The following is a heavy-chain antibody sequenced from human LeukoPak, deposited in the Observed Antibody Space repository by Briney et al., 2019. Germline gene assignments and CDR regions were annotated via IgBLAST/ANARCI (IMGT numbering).Heavy chain of an antibody. Sequence: SETLSLTCTVSGGSISSSSYYWGWIRQPPGKGLEWIGSIYYSGSTYYNPPLIGRVTIFVDTSNNQISLKLTSVTAADTAVYYCGRQTRDNSYPRYFDSWGQGALVTVSS. CDR1: GGSISSSSYY. D-gene: IGHD1-1*01. J-gene: IGHJ4*02. CDR3: GRQTRDNSYPRYFDS. V-gene: IGHV4-39*01. CDR2: IYYSGST.